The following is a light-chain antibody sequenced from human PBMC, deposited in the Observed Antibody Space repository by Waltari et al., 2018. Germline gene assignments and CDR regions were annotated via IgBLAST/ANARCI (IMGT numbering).Light chain of an antibody. CDR3: QQYGSSPWT. Sequence: EIVLTQSPGTLSWSPGERATLSCRASQSVSSSYLAWYQQKPGQAPRLLIYGASSRDTGIPDRFSGSGSGTDFTLTISRLEPEDFAVYYCQQYGSSPWTFGQGTKVEIK. J-gene: IGKJ1*01. CDR2: GAS. CDR1: QSVSSSY. V-gene: IGKV3-20*01.